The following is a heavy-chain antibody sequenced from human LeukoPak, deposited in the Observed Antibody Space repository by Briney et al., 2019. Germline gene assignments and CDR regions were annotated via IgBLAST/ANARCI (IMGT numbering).Heavy chain of an antibody. Sequence: GGSLRLSCAASGFTFSSYDMNWARQAPGKGLEWVSTITNSGGSTHYGDSVKGRFTISRDNSKNTLYLQMNTLRAEDTAVYYCVKGGWFDYWGQGTLVTVSS. D-gene: IGHD6-19*01. CDR2: ITNSGGST. J-gene: IGHJ4*02. CDR3: VKGGWFDY. V-gene: IGHV3-23*01. CDR1: GFTFSSYD.